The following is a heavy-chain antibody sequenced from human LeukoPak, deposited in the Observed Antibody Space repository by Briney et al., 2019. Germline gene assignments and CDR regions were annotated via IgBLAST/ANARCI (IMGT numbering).Heavy chain of an antibody. D-gene: IGHD3-22*01. CDR3: ARVYSSGYSRPLYWYFDL. V-gene: IGHV1-2*02. CDR2: INPNSGGT. CDR1: GYTFTGYC. J-gene: IGHJ2*01. Sequence: ASVKVSCKASGYTFTGYCMHWVRQAPGQGLEWMGWINPNSGGTNYAQKFQGRVTMTRDTSISTAYMELSRLRSDDTAVYYCARVYSSGYSRPLYWYFDLWGRGTLVTVSS.